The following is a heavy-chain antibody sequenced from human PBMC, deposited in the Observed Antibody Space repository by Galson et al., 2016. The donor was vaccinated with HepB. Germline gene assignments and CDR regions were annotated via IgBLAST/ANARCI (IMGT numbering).Heavy chain of an antibody. Sequence: LRLSCAASGFTFISYSMHWVRQAPGKGLEWVAIISYDGSNKYYADSVKGRFTNSRDNSKNTLYLQMNSLRAEDTAVYYRARGGWLSQFDYWGQGTLVTVSS. V-gene: IGHV3-30*03. CDR1: GFTFISYS. D-gene: IGHD6-19*01. CDR3: ARGGWLSQFDY. CDR2: ISYDGSNK. J-gene: IGHJ4*02.